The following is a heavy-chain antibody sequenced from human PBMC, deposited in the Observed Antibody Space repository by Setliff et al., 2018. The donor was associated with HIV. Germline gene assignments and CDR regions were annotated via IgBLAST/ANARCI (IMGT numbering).Heavy chain of an antibody. CDR1: GGTFSSYA. D-gene: IGHD3-3*01. CDR2: IIPIFGTA. CDR3: ARGEKRFLEWLPLDYYYYYYMDV. V-gene: IGHV1-69*13. Sequence: SVKVSCKCSGGTFSSYAISWVRQAPGQGLEWMGGIIPIFGTANYAQKFQGRVTITADESTSTAYMELSSLRSEDTAVYYCARGEKRFLEWLPLDYYYYYYMDVWGKGITVTVSS. J-gene: IGHJ6*03.